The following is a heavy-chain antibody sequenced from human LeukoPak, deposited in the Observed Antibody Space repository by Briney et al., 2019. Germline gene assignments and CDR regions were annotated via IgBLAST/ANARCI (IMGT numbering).Heavy chain of an antibody. V-gene: IGHV4-59*12. Sequence: PSETLSLTCTVSGGSISGKYWSWIRQTPGKGLEWVGYIYYSGTTKYNPSLKSRVTISVDTSKNQFSLKLSSVTAADTAVYYCARVLWFGELPHFDYWGQGTLVTVSS. CDR3: ARVLWFGELPHFDY. CDR1: GGSISGKY. J-gene: IGHJ4*02. D-gene: IGHD3-10*01. CDR2: IYYSGTT.